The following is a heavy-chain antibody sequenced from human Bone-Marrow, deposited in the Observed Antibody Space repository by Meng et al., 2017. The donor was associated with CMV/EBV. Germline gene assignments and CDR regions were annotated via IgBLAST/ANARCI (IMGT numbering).Heavy chain of an antibody. D-gene: IGHD4-23*01. J-gene: IGHJ2*01. CDR3: ARAGGNSIYWYFDR. V-gene: IGHV3-53*01. CDR2: IYSGGST. CDR1: GFTVSSNY. Sequence: GGSLRLSCAASGFTVSSNYMSWVRQAPGKGLEWVSVIYSGGSTYYADSVKGRFTISRDNSKNTLYLQMNSLRAEDTAVYYCARAGGNSIYWYFDRWGRGTLVTVSS.